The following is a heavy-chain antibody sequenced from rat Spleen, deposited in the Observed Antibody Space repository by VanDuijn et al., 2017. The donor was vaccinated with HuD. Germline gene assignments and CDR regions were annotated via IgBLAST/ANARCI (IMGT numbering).Heavy chain of an antibody. Sequence: EVQLVESGGGLVQPGRSLKLSCVASGFTFTDYYMAWVRQAPRKGLEWVATISYDGSTTYYRDSVKGRFTVSRDNAKNTLYLQLDSLRSEDTATYYCARRHYGYTDYFDYWGQGVMVTVSS. CDR3: ARRHYGYTDYFDY. CDR1: GFTFTDYY. CDR2: ISYDGSTT. J-gene: IGHJ2*01. V-gene: IGHV5-7*01. D-gene: IGHD1-4*01.